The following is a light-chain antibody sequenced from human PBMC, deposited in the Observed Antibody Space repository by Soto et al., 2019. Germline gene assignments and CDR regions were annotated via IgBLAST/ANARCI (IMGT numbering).Light chain of an antibody. CDR3: QTWGTGLYVV. J-gene: IGLJ2*01. Sequence: QSVLTQSPSASASLGASVKLTCNLSSGHSNYAIAWHQQQPEKGPRYLMKLNSDGSHSKGDGIPDRFSGSSSGAERYLTIASLQSEDEAYYYCQTWGTGLYVVFGGGTKLTVL. CDR2: LNSDGSH. V-gene: IGLV4-69*01. CDR1: SGHSNYA.